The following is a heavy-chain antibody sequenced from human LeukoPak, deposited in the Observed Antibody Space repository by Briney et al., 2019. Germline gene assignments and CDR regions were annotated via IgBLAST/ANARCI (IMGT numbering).Heavy chain of an antibody. J-gene: IGHJ6*03. V-gene: IGHV1-2*02. CDR2: INPNSGGT. CDR3: ARALGYCTNGVCYTYYMDV. D-gene: IGHD2-8*01. CDR1: GYTFTGYY. Sequence: GASVKVSCKASGYTFTGYYMHWVRQAPGQGLEWMGWINPNSGGTNYAQKFQGRVTMTRDTSISTAYMELSRLRSDDTAVYYCARALGYCTNGVCYTYYMDVWGKGTTVTVSS.